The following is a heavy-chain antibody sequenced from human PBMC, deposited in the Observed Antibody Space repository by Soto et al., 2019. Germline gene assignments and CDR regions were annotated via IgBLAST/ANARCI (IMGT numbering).Heavy chain of an antibody. D-gene: IGHD2-21*02. Sequence: GGSLRLSCAASGFTLGYDRMSWVRQAPGKGLEWVSSISRGSNSKYYADSVKGRFTISRDNAMNSLYLQMSSLRSEDTAVYYCVRGDWSTYFDYWGQGALVTVSS. V-gene: IGHV3-21*01. J-gene: IGHJ4*02. CDR3: VRGDWSTYFDY. CDR1: GFTLGYDR. CDR2: ISRGSNSK.